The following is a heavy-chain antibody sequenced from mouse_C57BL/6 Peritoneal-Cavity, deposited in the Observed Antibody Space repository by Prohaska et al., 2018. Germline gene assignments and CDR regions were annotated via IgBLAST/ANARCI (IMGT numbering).Heavy chain of an antibody. CDR2: IYPGSGST. CDR1: FTFTSYW. V-gene: IGHV1-55*01. CDR3: ARDYYADS. Sequence: FTFTSYWITWVKQRPGQGLEWIGDIYPGSGSTNYNEKFKSKATLTVDTSSSTAYMQLSSLTSEDSAVYYCARDYYADSWGEGTTLTVSS. J-gene: IGHJ2*01.